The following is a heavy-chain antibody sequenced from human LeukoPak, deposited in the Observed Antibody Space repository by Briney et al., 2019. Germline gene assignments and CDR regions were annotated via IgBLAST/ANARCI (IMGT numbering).Heavy chain of an antibody. Sequence: SETLSLTCAVSGYSISSGYYWGWIRQPPGQGLEWIGHIFRSGSTYYNPSLKSRVTISVDTSKNQLSLKLSSVTAAGTAMYYCARCPLKGYSGYDYDYWGQGTLVTVSS. CDR1: GYSISSGYY. J-gene: IGHJ4*02. CDR2: IFRSGST. D-gene: IGHD5-12*01. CDR3: ARCPLKGYSGYDYDY. V-gene: IGHV4-38-2*01.